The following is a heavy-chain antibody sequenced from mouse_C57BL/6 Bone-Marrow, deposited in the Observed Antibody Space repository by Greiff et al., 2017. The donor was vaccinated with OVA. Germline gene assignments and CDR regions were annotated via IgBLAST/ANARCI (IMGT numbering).Heavy chain of an antibody. V-gene: IGHV1-81*01. J-gene: IGHJ4*01. D-gene: IGHD2-3*01. CDR1: GYTFTSYG. CDR2: IYPRSGNT. Sequence: VQLQQSGAELARPGASVQLSCKASGYTFTSYGISWVKQRTGQGLEWIGEIYPRSGNTYYNEKFKGKATLTADKSSSTAYMELRSLTSEDSAVYFCARDDYYLYAMDYWGQGTSVTVSS. CDR3: ARDDYYLYAMDY.